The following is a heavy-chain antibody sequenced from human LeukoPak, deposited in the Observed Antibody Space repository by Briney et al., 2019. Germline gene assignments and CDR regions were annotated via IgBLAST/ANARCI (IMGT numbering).Heavy chain of an antibody. Sequence: SETLSLTCGVSGGSLNSYYWSWIRQSPEKGLEWIGEINHSGNTNYNPSLKSRVTISIDTSKNQFFLTLNSVTAADTAVYYCARLGNEAVANPPHWGQGTLVIVSS. J-gene: IGHJ1*01. CDR3: ARLGNEAVANPPH. CDR2: INHSGNT. V-gene: IGHV4-34*01. CDR1: GGSLNSYY. D-gene: IGHD2-15*01.